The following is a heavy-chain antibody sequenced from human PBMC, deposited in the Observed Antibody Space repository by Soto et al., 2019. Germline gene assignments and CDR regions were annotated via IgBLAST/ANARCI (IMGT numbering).Heavy chain of an antibody. D-gene: IGHD2-2*01. CDR2: VTGRSSST. CDR1: GFTFSNYA. J-gene: IGHJ3*02. Sequence: EVRLLESGGGLVQPGGSLRLSCVASGFTFSNYAMSWVRQAPGKGLEWVSVVTGRSSSTYYADSVEGRFIISRDNSRNTFFLQLNSLGAEATAVYYCTKHLPSKKNQRRWADAFHIWGQGTILTVSS. V-gene: IGHV3-23*01. CDR3: TKHLPSKKNQRRWADAFHI.